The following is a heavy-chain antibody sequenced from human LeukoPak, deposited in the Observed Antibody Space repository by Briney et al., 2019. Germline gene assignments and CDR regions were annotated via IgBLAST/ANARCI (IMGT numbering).Heavy chain of an antibody. CDR1: GGSISSSSYY. V-gene: IGHV4-39*01. D-gene: IGHD4-23*01. CDR2: IYYSGST. J-gene: IGHJ6*02. CDR3: ARQGGNSYYYYGMDV. Sequence: SETLSLTCTVSGGSISSSSYYWGWICQPPGKGLEWIGSIYYSGSTYYNPSLKSRVTISVDTSKNQFSLKLSSVTAADTAVYYCARQGGNSYYYYGMDVWGQGTTVTVSS.